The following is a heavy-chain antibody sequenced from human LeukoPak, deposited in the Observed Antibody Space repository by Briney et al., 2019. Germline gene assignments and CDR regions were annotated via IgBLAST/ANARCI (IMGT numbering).Heavy chain of an antibody. CDR1: GLTFADYT. D-gene: IGHD1-26*01. CDR3: AKDAIVGATRPYYFDY. J-gene: IGHJ4*02. Sequence: PGGSLRLSCAASGLTFADYTMHWVRQAPGKGLEWVSLISRNGVATKYADSVKGRFTISRDNSKNSLYLQMNSLRAEDTALYYCAKDAIVGATRPYYFDYWGQGTLVTVSS. CDR2: ISRNGVAT. V-gene: IGHV3-43D*04.